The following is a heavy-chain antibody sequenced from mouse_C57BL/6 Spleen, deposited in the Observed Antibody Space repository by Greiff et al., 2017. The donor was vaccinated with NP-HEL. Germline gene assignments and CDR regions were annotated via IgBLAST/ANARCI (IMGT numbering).Heavy chain of an antibody. CDR2: INPGSGGT. CDR3: ARSYLDTVVAPYAMDY. CDR1: GYAFTNYL. D-gene: IGHD1-1*01. J-gene: IGHJ4*01. V-gene: IGHV1-54*01. Sequence: QVQLKQSGAELVRPGTSVKVSCKASGYAFTNYLIEWVKQRPGQGLEWIGVINPGSGGTNYNEKFKGKATLTADKSSSTAYMQLSSLTSEDSAVYFCARSYLDTVVAPYAMDYWGQGTSVTVSS.